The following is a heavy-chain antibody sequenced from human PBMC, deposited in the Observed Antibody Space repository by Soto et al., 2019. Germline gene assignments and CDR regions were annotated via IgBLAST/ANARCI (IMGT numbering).Heavy chain of an antibody. V-gene: IGHV4-4*07. CDR2: IFSSGST. J-gene: IGHJ4*02. CDR1: GGSINTFY. CDR3: AREGSYSAYNFAHGIQLWSFDF. D-gene: IGHD5-12*01. Sequence: SSETLSLTCTVSGGSINTFYWSWVRQPAGRGLEWIGRIFSSGSTSFNPSLESRVAMSVDTSKNHFSLNLSSVTAADMAVYYCAREGSYSAYNFAHGIQLWSFDFWGQGALVTVSS.